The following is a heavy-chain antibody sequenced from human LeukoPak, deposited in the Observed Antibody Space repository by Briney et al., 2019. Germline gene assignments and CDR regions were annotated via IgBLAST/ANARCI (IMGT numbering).Heavy chain of an antibody. CDR1: GFTFSSFG. J-gene: IGHJ6*02. Sequence: RTGGSLRLSCAASGFTFSSFGMNWIRQVPGKGLEWVASISGSGGRINYADSVKGRFTISRDFFKNTLDLQMNSLRAEDTAVYYCAKCLPVTATRPLDFYYGMDAWGQGTTVTVSS. D-gene: IGHD3-10*01. V-gene: IGHV3-23*01. CDR3: AKCLPVTATRPLDFYYGMDA. CDR2: ISGSGGRI.